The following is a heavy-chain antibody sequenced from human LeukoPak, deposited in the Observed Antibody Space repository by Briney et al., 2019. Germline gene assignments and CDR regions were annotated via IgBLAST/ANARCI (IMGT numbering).Heavy chain of an antibody. J-gene: IGHJ4*02. CDR3: AKDRGAVPGSFDY. D-gene: IGHD6-19*01. CDR2: IRYDGSNK. V-gene: IGHV3-30*02. Sequence: GGSLRLSCAASGFTFSSYGMHWVRQASGKGLEWVAFIRYDGSNKYYADSVKGRFTISRDNSKNTLYLQMNSLRAEDTAVYYCAKDRGAVPGSFDYWGQGTLVTVSS. CDR1: GFTFSSYG.